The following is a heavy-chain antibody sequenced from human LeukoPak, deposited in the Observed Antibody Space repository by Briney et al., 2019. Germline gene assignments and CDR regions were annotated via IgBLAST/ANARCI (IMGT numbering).Heavy chain of an antibody. CDR1: GYSISSGYY. J-gene: IGHJ4*02. CDR3: ARSQFDRFGELLSDY. CDR2: IYHSGST. D-gene: IGHD3-10*01. Sequence: PSETLSLTCTVSGYSISSGYYWGWIRQPPGKGLEWIGSIYHSGSTYYNPSLKSRVTISVDTSKNQFSLKLSSVTAADTAVYYCARSQFDRFGELLSDYWGQGTLVTVSS. V-gene: IGHV4-38-2*02.